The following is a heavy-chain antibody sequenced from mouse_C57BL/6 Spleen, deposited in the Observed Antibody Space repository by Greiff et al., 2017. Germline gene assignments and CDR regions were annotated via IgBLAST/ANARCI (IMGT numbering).Heavy chain of an antibody. J-gene: IGHJ2*01. D-gene: IGHD2-5*01. CDR2: IDPETGGT. Sequence: LVESGAELVRPGASVTLSCKASGYTFTDYEMHWVKQTPVHGLEWIGAIDPETGGTAYNQKFKGKAILTADKSSSTAYMELRSLTSEDSAVYYCTRWDSNYFDYWGQGTTLTVSS. CDR3: TRWDSNYFDY. CDR1: GYTFTDYE. V-gene: IGHV1-15*01.